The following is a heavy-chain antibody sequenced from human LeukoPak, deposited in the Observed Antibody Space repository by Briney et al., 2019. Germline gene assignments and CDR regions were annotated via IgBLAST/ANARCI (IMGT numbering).Heavy chain of an antibody. J-gene: IGHJ4*02. CDR2: ISGSGDRR. V-gene: IGHV3-23*01. CDR3: ARDFGNGSGDY. D-gene: IGHD3-10*01. CDR1: GFTFSSYA. Sequence: LGGSLRLSCGASGFTFSSYAMSWVRQAPGKGLEWVSGISGSGDRRNYADSVKGRFTISRDNSKNTLYLQMNSLRAEDTAVYYCARDFGNGSGDYWGQGTLVTVSS.